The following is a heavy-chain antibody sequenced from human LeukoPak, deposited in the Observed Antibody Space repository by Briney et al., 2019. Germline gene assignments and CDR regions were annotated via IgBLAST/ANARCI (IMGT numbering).Heavy chain of an antibody. J-gene: IGHJ4*01. CDR3: ARDDRDISSYRFDY. V-gene: IGHV3-21*01. CDR2: ISSNSRDI. Sequence: GGSLRLSCAASGFTFNTYSMNWVRQAPGKGLEWVSSISSNSRDIYYADSVKGRFTISRDNAKNSLHLQMSSLRAEDTAVYYCARDDRDISSYRFDYWGHGILVTVSS. D-gene: IGHD6-6*01. CDR1: GFTFNTYS.